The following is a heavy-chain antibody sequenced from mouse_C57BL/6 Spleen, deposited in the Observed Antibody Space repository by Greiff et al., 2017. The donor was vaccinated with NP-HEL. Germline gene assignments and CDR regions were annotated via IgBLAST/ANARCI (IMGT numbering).Heavy chain of an antibody. J-gene: IGHJ4*01. D-gene: IGHD3-1*01. CDR2: INPNNGGT. Sequence: EVQLQQSGPELVKPEASVKISCKASGYTFTDYYMNWVKQSHGKSLEWIGDINPNNGGTSYNQKFKGKATLTVDKSSSTAYMELRSLTSEDSAVYYCARRGLRYAMDYWGQGTSVTVSS. V-gene: IGHV1-26*01. CDR3: ARRGLRYAMDY. CDR1: GYTFTDYY.